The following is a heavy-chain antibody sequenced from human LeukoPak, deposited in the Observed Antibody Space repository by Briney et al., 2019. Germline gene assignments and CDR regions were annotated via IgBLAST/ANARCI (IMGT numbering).Heavy chain of an antibody. D-gene: IGHD6-13*01. J-gene: IGHJ6*03. CDR3: VRIDSSWYDDYMDV. Sequence: PSETLSLTCELYGGSFSGYYWSWIPHPPGKGLEWMGEINHSGSTNYNPSLKSRDTISVDTSKNQFPLKLSSVTAAATAVYYCVRIDSSWYDDYMDVWGKRTTVTVSS. V-gene: IGHV4-34*01. CDR2: INHSGST. CDR1: GGSFSGYY.